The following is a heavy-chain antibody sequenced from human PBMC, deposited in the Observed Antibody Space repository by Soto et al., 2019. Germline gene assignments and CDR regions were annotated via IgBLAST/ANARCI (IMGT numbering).Heavy chain of an antibody. D-gene: IGHD2-15*01. CDR3: AREPLCGGRCYDNYFDP. CDR1: GYTFTSYP. CDR2: INIGNGNT. J-gene: IGHJ5*02. V-gene: IGHV1-3*04. Sequence: GASVKVSCKTSGYTFTSYPLHWVRPVPGQGLEWVGWINIGNGNTGYSKNFQDRVTITRGTSATTAYMEVRSLRSEDTAVYYCAREPLCGGRCYDNYFDPWGQGTLVTVSS.